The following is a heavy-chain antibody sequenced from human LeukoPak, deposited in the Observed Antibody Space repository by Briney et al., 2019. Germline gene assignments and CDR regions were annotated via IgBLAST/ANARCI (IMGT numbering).Heavy chain of an antibody. CDR3: ARRRGGYSYGPTPGYYYYMDV. CDR2: IYTSGST. CDR1: GGSISSYY. D-gene: IGHD5-18*01. J-gene: IGHJ6*03. V-gene: IGHV4-4*09. Sequence: SETLSLTCTVSGGSISSYYWSWIRQPPGKGLEWIGYIYTSGSTNYNPSLKSRVTISVDTSKNQFSLKLSSVTAADTAVYYCARRRGGYSYGPTPGYYYYMDVWGKGTTVTVSS.